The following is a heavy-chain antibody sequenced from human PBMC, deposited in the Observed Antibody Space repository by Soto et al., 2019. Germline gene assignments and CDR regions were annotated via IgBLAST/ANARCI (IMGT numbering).Heavy chain of an antibody. Sequence: QVQLVESGGGVVQPGRSLRLSCAASGFTLSSYSMHWVRQAPGKGLDWVAAMSYDGSRKYFADSMKGRFTISRDNSKNTLSLQMNSLGGEDSAVYYCARGRSVINHDDFEYWGQGTLVTVSS. CDR2: MSYDGSRK. D-gene: IGHD2-21*01. CDR3: ARGRSVINHDDFEY. V-gene: IGHV3-30-3*01. CDR1: GFTLSSYS. J-gene: IGHJ4*02.